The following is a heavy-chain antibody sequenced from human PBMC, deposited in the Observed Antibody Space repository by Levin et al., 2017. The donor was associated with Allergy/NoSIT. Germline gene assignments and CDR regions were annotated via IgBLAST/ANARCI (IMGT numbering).Heavy chain of an antibody. CDR2: IYPGDSDT. V-gene: IGHV5-51*01. D-gene: IGHD3-3*01. Sequence: GESLKISCQGSGYSFTSYWIGWVRQMPGKGLEWMGIIYPGDSDTRYSPPFQGQVTISADKSISTAYLQWSSLKASDTAMYYCARHGSQGVDDFWSGSRGPSREDAFDIWGQGTMVTVSS. CDR1: GYSFTSYW. J-gene: IGHJ3*02. CDR3: ARHGSQGVDDFWSGSRGPSREDAFDI.